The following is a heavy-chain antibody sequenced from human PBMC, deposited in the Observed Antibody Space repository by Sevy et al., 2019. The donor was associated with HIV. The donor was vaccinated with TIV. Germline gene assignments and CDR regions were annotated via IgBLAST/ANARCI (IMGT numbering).Heavy chain of an antibody. CDR1: GFTFTDYA. Sequence: GGSLRLSCTASGFTFTDYAMNWVRQSPGKGLEWVAFFKRKADGGTLDHAASVKGRFTISRDDSKNIAYLQMNDLKTEDTGAYYCTRWKGAQSAFEYWGQGALVTVSS. D-gene: IGHD1-1*01. CDR3: TRWKGAQSAFEY. CDR2: FKRKADGGTL. V-gene: IGHV3-49*04. J-gene: IGHJ4*02.